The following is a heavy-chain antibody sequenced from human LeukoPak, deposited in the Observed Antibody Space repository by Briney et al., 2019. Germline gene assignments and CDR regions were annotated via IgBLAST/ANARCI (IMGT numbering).Heavy chain of an antibody. CDR3: ARARDPLAYFDY. CDR2: INPNSGGT. Sequence: ASVKVSCKASGYTFTGYYMHWVRQAPGQGLEWMGWINPNSGGTNYAQKFQGRVTMTRDTSISTAYMELSRLRSDDTAVYYCARARDPLAYFDYWGQGTLVTVSS. V-gene: IGHV1-2*02. CDR1: GYTFTGYY. J-gene: IGHJ4*02.